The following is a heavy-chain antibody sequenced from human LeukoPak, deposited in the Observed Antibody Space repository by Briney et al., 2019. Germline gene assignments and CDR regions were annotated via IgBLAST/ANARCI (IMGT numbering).Heavy chain of an antibody. CDR3: ARAQDFSDSSGPNYLDF. V-gene: IGHV4-38-2*02. J-gene: IGHJ4*02. Sequence: SETLSLTCTVSGYSLSSGFFCDWIRQSPGKGLEGIGSFSHRGGSYHNPSLKSRVTISGDTSKNQFSLKLLSVPAADTAVYYCARAQDFSDSSGPNYLDFWGQGILVTVSS. CDR2: FSHRGGS. D-gene: IGHD3-22*01. CDR1: GYSLSSGFF.